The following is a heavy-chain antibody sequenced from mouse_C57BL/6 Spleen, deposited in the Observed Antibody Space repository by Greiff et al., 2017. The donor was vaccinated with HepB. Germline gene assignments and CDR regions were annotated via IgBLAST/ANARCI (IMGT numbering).Heavy chain of an antibody. V-gene: IGHV2-6*01. Sequence: VKVVESGPGLVAPSQSLSITCTVSGFSLTSYGVDWVRQSPGKGLEWLGVIWGVGSTNYNSALKSRLSISKDNSKSQVFLKMNSLQTDDTAMYYCARNWDGAMDYWGQGTSVTVSS. D-gene: IGHD4-1*01. CDR1: GFSLTSYG. CDR2: IWGVGST. J-gene: IGHJ4*01. CDR3: ARNWDGAMDY.